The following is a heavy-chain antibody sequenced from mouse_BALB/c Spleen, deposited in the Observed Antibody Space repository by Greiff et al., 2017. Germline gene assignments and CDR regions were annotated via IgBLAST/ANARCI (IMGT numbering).Heavy chain of an antibody. V-gene: IGHV4-1*02. CDR3: AKDGSSYRFAY. CDR2: INPDSSTI. Sequence: EVKLVESGGGLVQPGGSLKLSCAASGFDFSRYWMSWVRQAPGKGLEWIGEINPDSSTINYTPSLKDKFIISRDNAKNTLYLQMSKVRSEDTALYYCAKDGSSYRFAYWGQGTLVTVSA. J-gene: IGHJ3*01. CDR1: GFDFSRYW. D-gene: IGHD1-1*01.